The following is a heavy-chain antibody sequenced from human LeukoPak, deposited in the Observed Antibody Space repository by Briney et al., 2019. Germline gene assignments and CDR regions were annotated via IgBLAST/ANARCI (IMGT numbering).Heavy chain of an antibody. Sequence: ASVKVSCKASGYSFTSYGISWVRQAPGQGLEWMGWISAYNGNTNYAHNLPGRVTMTTDTSTSTAYMELRSLRSDDTAGYYCARTIFGVVMLFDYWGQRTLVTVSS. CDR2: ISAYNGNT. CDR1: GYSFTSYG. CDR3: ARTIFGVVMLFDY. J-gene: IGHJ4*02. V-gene: IGHV1-18*01. D-gene: IGHD3-3*01.